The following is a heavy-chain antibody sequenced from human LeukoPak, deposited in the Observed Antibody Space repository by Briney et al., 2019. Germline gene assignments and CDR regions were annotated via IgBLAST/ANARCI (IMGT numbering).Heavy chain of an antibody. Sequence: SETLSLTCAVYGGSFNDYYWSWIRQPPGKGLEWIGEINHSGSTNYNPSLKSRVTISVDTSKNQFSLKLSSVTAADTAVYYCARRPYYYGSGSYYYFDYWGQGTLVTVSS. D-gene: IGHD3-10*01. J-gene: IGHJ4*02. CDR3: ARRPYYYGSGSYYYFDY. CDR1: GGSFNDYY. V-gene: IGHV4-34*01. CDR2: INHSGST.